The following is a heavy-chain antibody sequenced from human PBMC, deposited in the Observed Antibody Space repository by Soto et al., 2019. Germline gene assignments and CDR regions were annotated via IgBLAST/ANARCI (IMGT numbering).Heavy chain of an antibody. CDR3: ARDHRGYTYGYAFDV. J-gene: IGHJ3*01. Sequence: QVQLHESGPGLVKPSETLSLTCTVSGGSVSSGSHYWSWIRQPPGKGLEWIGHIYYSGTTNYNPSLNSRVTISVDTSKNQFSLKLNSVTSADTAVYYCARDHRGYTYGYAFDVWGQGTMVTVSS. CDR1: GGSVSSGSHY. V-gene: IGHV4-61*01. CDR2: IYYSGTT. D-gene: IGHD5-18*01.